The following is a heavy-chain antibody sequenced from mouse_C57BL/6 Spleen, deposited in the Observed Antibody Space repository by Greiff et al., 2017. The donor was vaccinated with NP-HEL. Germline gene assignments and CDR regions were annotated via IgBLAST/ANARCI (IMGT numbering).Heavy chain of an antibody. Sequence: QVQLKQSGPGLVQPSQSLSITCTVSGFSLTSYGVHWVRQSPGKGLEWLGVIWSGGSTDYNAAFISRLSISKDNSKSQVFFKMNSLQADDTAIYYCARNSNYGSSFYWYFDVWGTGTTVTVFS. V-gene: IGHV2-2*01. CDR1: GFSLTSYG. CDR2: IWSGGST. D-gene: IGHD1-1*01. CDR3: ARNSNYGSSFYWYFDV. J-gene: IGHJ1*03.